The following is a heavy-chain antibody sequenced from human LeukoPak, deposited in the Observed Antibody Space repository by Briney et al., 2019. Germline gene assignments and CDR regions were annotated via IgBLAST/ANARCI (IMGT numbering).Heavy chain of an antibody. V-gene: IGHV1-18*01. CDR1: GYTFTSYG. Sequence: ASVKVSCKASGYTFTSYGISWVRQAPGQGLKWMGWISAYNGNTNYAQKLQGRVTMTTDTSTSTAYMELRSLRSDDTAVYYCARIRIAAAKNWFDPWGQGTLVTVSS. CDR3: ARIRIAAAKNWFDP. CDR2: ISAYNGNT. J-gene: IGHJ5*02. D-gene: IGHD6-13*01.